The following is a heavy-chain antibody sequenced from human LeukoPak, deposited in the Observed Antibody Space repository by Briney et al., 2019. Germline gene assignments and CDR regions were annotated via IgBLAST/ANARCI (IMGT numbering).Heavy chain of an antibody. Sequence: AASVKVSCKASGGTFSSYAISWVRQATGQGLEWMGWMNPNSGNTGYAQKFQGRVTMTRNTSISTAYMELSSLRSEDTAVYYCARVDSYYYYYGMDVWGQGTTVTVSS. J-gene: IGHJ6*02. V-gene: IGHV1-8*02. CDR3: ARVDSYYYYYGMDV. CDR1: GGTFSSYA. CDR2: MNPNSGNT. D-gene: IGHD2-21*01.